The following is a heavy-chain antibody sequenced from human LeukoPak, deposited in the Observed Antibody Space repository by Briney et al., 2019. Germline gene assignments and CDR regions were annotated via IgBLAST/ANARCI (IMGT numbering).Heavy chain of an antibody. Sequence: ASVKVSCKASGYTFTGYYMHWVRQAPGQGLEWMGWINPNSGNTGYAQKFQGRVTMTRNTSISTAYMELSSLRSEDTAVYYCARVDTAAAATIDYWGQGTLVTVSS. V-gene: IGHV1-8*02. D-gene: IGHD6-25*01. CDR1: GYTFTGYY. CDR2: INPNSGNT. J-gene: IGHJ4*02. CDR3: ARVDTAAAATIDY.